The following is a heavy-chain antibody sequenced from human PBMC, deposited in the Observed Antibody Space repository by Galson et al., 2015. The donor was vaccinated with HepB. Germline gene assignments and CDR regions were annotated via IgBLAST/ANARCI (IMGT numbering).Heavy chain of an antibody. V-gene: IGHV3-30*18. J-gene: IGHJ6*02. CDR3: AKMRGSSWYYADLDYYYGMDV. CDR1: GFTFSSYG. D-gene: IGHD6-13*01. Sequence: SLRLSCAASGFTFSSYGMHWVRQAPGKGLEWVAVISYDGSNKYYADSMKGRFTISRDNSKNTLYLQMNSLRAEDTAVYYCAKMRGSSWYYADLDYYYGMDVWGQGTTVTVSS. CDR2: ISYDGSNK.